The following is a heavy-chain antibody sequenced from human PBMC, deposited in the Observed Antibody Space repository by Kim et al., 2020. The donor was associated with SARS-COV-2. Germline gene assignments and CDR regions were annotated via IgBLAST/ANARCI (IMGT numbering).Heavy chain of an antibody. Sequence: GGSLRLSCAASGFTFSSYSMHWVRQAPGKGLEWVAFICNDGTNRYYADSVRGRFTISRDNSKDTLYLQMNSLRAEDTAVYYCARGDCHSAYYYHLDVW. V-gene: IGHV3-33*08. CDR2: ICNDGTNR. D-gene: IGHD2-21*02. J-gene: IGHJ6*03. CDR1: GFTFSSYS. CDR3: ARGDCHSAYYYHLDV.